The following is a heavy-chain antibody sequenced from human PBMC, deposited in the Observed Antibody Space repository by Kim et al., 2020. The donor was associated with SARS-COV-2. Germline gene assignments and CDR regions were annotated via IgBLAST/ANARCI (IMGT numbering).Heavy chain of an antibody. V-gene: IGHV1-24*01. Sequence: ASVKVSCKVSGYTLTELSMHWVRQAPGKGLEWMGGFDPEDGETIYAQKFQGRVTMTEDTSTDTAYMELSSLRSEDTAVYYCATVPAIFGVLTYYYWGQGTLVTVSS. CDR2: FDPEDGET. D-gene: IGHD3-3*01. CDR3: ATVPAIFGVLTYYY. J-gene: IGHJ4*02. CDR1: GYTLTELS.